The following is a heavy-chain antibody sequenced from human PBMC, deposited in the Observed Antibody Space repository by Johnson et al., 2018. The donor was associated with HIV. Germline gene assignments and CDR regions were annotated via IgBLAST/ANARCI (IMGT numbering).Heavy chain of an antibody. CDR2: ISYDGGLK. D-gene: IGHD6-13*01. Sequence: QMLLVESGGGVVQPGRSLRLSCAASGFTFSSYAMHWVRQAPGKGLEWVAVISYDGGLKYYADSVKGRFTISRDNSKNTLYLQMNSLRAEDTAVYYCAKCPSVSTCDAFDIWGQGTMVTVSS. CDR3: AKCPSVSTCDAFDI. CDR1: GFTFSSYA. V-gene: IGHV3-30*04. J-gene: IGHJ3*02.